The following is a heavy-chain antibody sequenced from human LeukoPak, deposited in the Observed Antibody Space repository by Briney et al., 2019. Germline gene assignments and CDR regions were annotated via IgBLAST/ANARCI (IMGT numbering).Heavy chain of an antibody. D-gene: IGHD3-10*01. J-gene: IGHJ4*02. CDR2: ISGSGGST. CDR3: AKEDYYGSGSYSEYFDY. CDR1: GFTFSSYA. Sequence: GGSLRLSCAASGFTFSSYAMSWVRQAPGKGLEWVSAISGSGGSTYYADSVKGRFTISRDNSKNTLYLQMNSLRAEDTAVYYCAKEDYYGSGSYSEYFDYWGQGTLVTVSS. V-gene: IGHV3-23*01.